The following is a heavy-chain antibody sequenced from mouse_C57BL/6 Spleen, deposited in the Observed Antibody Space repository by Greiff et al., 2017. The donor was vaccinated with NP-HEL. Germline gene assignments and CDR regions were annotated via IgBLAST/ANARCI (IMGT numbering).Heavy chain of an antibody. D-gene: IGHD1-1*01. CDR3: ARLGGSSYYAMDY. Sequence: VQLQQSGPELVKPGASVKISCKASGYAFSSSWMNWVKQRPGKGLEWIGRIYPGDGDTNYNGKFKGKATLTADKSSSTAYMQLSSLTSEDSAVYFCARLGGSSYYAMDYWGQGTSVTVSS. CDR1: GYAFSSSW. J-gene: IGHJ4*01. V-gene: IGHV1-82*01. CDR2: IYPGDGDT.